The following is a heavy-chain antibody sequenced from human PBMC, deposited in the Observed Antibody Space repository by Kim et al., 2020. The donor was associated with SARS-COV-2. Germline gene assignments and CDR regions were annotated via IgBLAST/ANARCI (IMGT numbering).Heavy chain of an antibody. Sequence: GGSLRLSCAASGFTFTSYAMHWVRQAPGKGLEWVSLISGRGSSTYYADSVKGRFTLSRDNSENTLYLQMNRLRAEDTAVYYCAKVYNTNDYASSIYFDSWGQGTLVTVSS. CDR1: GFTFTSYA. CDR3: AKVYNTNDYASSIYFDS. D-gene: IGHD3-16*01. J-gene: IGHJ4*02. V-gene: IGHV3-23*01. CDR2: ISGRGSST.